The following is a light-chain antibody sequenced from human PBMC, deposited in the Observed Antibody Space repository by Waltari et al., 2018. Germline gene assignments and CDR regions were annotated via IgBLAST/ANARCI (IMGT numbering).Light chain of an antibody. Sequence: QSALTQPASVSGSPGQSITISCTGTRSDIGDYNYVSWYQQHPGKAPKLIIFDVTNRPSGGSYRCSGSKSGSAASLTISALQAEDEGDYYCSSYRSTISVVFGGGTKVTVL. CDR3: SSYRSTISVV. J-gene: IGLJ2*01. CDR1: RSDIGDYNY. V-gene: IGLV2-14*03. CDR2: DVT.